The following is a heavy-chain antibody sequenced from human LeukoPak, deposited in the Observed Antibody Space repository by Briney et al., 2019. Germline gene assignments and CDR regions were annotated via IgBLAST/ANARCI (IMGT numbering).Heavy chain of an antibody. CDR1: GFTFSSYS. CDR2: IYSGGSV. Sequence: TGGSLRLSCEASGFTFSSYSMNWVRQAPGKGLEWVSLIYSGGSVYYADSVRGRFTISRDNSKNTLYLQMNSLRVEDTAVYYCAKDPYLMVREHSYPDYWGQGTLVTVSS. D-gene: IGHD3-10*01. J-gene: IGHJ4*02. V-gene: IGHV3-66*01. CDR3: AKDPYLMVREHSYPDY.